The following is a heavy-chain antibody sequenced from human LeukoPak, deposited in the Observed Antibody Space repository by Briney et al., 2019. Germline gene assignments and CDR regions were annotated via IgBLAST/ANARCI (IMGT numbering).Heavy chain of an antibody. D-gene: IGHD6-13*01. CDR1: GFTFSSYG. CDR2: ISYDGSNK. Sequence: PGGSLRLSCAASGFTFSSYGMHWVRQAPGKGLEWVAVISYDGSNKYYADSVKGRFTISRDNSKNTLYLQMNSLRAEDTAVYYCARDLYSSSSRGLRGQGTLVTVSS. J-gene: IGHJ4*02. V-gene: IGHV3-30*03. CDR3: ARDLYSSSSRGL.